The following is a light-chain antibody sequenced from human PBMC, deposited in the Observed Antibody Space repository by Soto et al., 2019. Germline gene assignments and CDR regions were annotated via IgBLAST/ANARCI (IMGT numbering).Light chain of an antibody. CDR2: GTS. CDR3: QQYNTWPLT. Sequence: ETVMTQSPATLSVSPGERATLSCRASQSVSSNLAWYQQKPGQAPRLLIYGTSIRATGIPARFSGSGSGTEFTLTISSLQSEDFAVYYCQQYNTWPLTFGGGTQVEIK. J-gene: IGKJ4*01. CDR1: QSVSSN. V-gene: IGKV3-15*01.